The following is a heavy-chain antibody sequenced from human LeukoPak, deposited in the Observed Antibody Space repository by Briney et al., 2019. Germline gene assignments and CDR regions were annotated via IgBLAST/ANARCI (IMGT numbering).Heavy chain of an antibody. CDR3: ARVQGWVWNFFSDYYMDV. D-gene: IGHD1-7*01. V-gene: IGHV1-2*02. CDR1: GYTFTGSY. J-gene: IGHJ6*03. Sequence: GASVKVSCKASGYTFTGSYMHWVRQAPGQGLEWMGWINPNSGGTNYAQKFQGRVTMTRDTSISTAYMELSRLTDDDTAVYYCARVQGWVWNFFSDYYMDVWGNGTTVIVSS. CDR2: INPNSGGT.